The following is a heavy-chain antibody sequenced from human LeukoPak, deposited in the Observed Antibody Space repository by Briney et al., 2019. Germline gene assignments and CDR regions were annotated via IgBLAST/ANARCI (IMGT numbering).Heavy chain of an antibody. Sequence: AGGSLRLSCAASGFTFSSYAMSWVRQAPGKGLEWVSAISGSGGSTYYADSVKGRFTISRDNSKNTLSLQMNSLRAEDTAVFYCARSIYASGSYYAFDIWGQGTMVTVS. CDR3: ARSIYASGSYYAFDI. D-gene: IGHD3-10*01. V-gene: IGHV3-23*01. CDR2: ISGSGGST. CDR1: GFTFSSYA. J-gene: IGHJ3*02.